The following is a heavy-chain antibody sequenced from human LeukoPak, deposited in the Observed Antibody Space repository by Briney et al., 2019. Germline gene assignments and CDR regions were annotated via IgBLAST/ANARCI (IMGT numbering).Heavy chain of an antibody. J-gene: IGHJ4*02. CDR3: ARAAAGTLCGDY. CDR1: GYTFIGYY. V-gene: IGHV1-2*06. CDR2: INPNSGGT. Sequence: ASVKVSCKTSGYTFIGYYIHWVRQAPGQGLEWMGRINPNSGGTNYAQKLQGRVTMTTDTSTSTAYMELRSLRSDDTAVYYCARAAAGTLCGDYWGQGTLVTVSS. D-gene: IGHD6-13*01.